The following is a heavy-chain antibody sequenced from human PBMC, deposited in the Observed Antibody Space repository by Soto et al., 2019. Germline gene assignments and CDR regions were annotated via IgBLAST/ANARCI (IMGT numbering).Heavy chain of an antibody. CDR3: AREDRGYYYYYYMDV. Sequence: QVQLVQSGAEVKKPGASVKVSCKASGYTFTSYGISWARQAPGQGLEWMGWISAYNGNTNYAQKLQGRVTMTTDTSTSTSYMELRSLRSDDTAVYYCAREDRGYYYYYYMDVWGKGTTVTVSS. CDR2: ISAYNGNT. V-gene: IGHV1-18*01. J-gene: IGHJ6*03. CDR1: GYTFTSYG. D-gene: IGHD3-10*01.